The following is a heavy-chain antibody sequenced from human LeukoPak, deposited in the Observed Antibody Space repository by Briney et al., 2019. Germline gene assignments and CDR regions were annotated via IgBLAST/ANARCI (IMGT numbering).Heavy chain of an antibody. J-gene: IGHJ3*02. Sequence: SETLSLTCAVYGGSFSGYYWSWIRQPPGEGLEWIGEINHSGSTNYNPSLKSRVTISVDTSKNQFSLKLSSVTAADTAVYYCARADNSRAFDIWGQGTMVTVSS. CDR2: INHSGST. CDR3: ARADNSRAFDI. V-gene: IGHV4-34*01. D-gene: IGHD1-1*01. CDR1: GGSFSGYY.